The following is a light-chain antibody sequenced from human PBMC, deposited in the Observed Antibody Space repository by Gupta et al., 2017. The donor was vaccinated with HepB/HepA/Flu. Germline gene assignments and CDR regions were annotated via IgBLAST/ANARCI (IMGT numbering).Light chain of an antibody. CDR1: SLRSYY. CDR3: NSWDSSGHHLEV. Sequence: SSELTQDPAVSVALGQTVRVTCQGDSLRSYYASWYQQKPGQAPVLVIFGKNNRPSGIPDRFSGSNSGNTASLTITGTQAEDEADYYCNSWDSSGHHLEVFGGGTKLTVI. V-gene: IGLV3-19*01. CDR2: GKN. J-gene: IGLJ3*02.